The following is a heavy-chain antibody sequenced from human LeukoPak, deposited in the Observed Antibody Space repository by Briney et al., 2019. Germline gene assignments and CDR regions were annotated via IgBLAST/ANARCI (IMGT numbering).Heavy chain of an antibody. CDR2: INPSGGST. J-gene: IGHJ4*02. D-gene: IGHD3-10*01. Sequence: ASVKVSCKASGYTFTSYYMHWVRQAPGQGLEWMGIINPSGGSTSYAQKFQGRVTMTRDMSTSTVYMELSSLRSEDTAVYYCARVVGPPYHDYWGQGTLVIVSS. CDR1: GYTFTSYY. CDR3: ARVVGPPYHDY. V-gene: IGHV1-46*01.